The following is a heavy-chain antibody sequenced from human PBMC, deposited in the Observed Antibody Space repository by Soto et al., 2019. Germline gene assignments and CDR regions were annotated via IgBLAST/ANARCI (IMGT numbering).Heavy chain of an antibody. D-gene: IGHD1-1*01. CDR1: SGSISSGCYF. J-gene: IGHJ4*02. CDR3: ARGVLY. V-gene: IGHV4-31*03. Sequence: QVQLQESGRGLVKPSQTLSLTCTVSSGSISSGCYFWSWIRQPPGKGLEWIGNIFYSGTTYYNPSLKSRVTISLDTSKNQFSLKLRSVTSADTAVYFCARGVLYWGQGTLVTVSS. CDR2: IFYSGTT.